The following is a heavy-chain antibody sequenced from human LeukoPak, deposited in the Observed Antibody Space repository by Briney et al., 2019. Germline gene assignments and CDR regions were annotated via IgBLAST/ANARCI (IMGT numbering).Heavy chain of an antibody. Sequence: SETLSLTCTVSGGSISSSSYYWGWIRQPPRKGLEWIGSIYYSGSTYYNPSLKSRVTISVDTSKNQFSLKLSSVTAADTAVYYCARQGRSTMIVEDWGQGTLVTVSS. V-gene: IGHV4-39*01. CDR1: GGSISSSSYY. J-gene: IGHJ4*02. CDR2: IYYSGST. D-gene: IGHD3-22*01. CDR3: ARQGRSTMIVED.